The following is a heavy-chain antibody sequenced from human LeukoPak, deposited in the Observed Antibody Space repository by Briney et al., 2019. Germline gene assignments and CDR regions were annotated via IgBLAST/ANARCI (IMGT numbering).Heavy chain of an antibody. CDR2: IYHSGST. Sequence: SETLSLTCAVSGGSISSSNWWSWVRQPPGKGLEWIGEIYHSGSTNYNPSLKSRVTISVDKSKNQFSLKLSSVTAADTAVYYCASAYCSGGSCYRYYYYYYGMDVWGQGTTVTVSS. J-gene: IGHJ6*02. V-gene: IGHV4-4*02. CDR3: ASAYCSGGSCYRYYYYYYGMDV. D-gene: IGHD2-15*01. CDR1: GGSISSSNW.